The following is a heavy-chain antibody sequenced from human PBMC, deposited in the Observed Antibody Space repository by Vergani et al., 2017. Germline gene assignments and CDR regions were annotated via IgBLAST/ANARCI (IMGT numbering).Heavy chain of an antibody. J-gene: IGHJ3*02. CDR1: GFTFSSYG. CDR3: EKIGYCSSSSCCTGSFAI. D-gene: IGHD2-2*02. V-gene: IGHV3-30*18. Sequence: QVQLVESGGGVVQPVRSLRLSCAASGFTFSSYGMHWVRQAPGKGLEWGAVISYDGSNKYYADSVKGRFTISRDNSKNTLYLQMNSLRAEDTAVYYCEKIGYCSSSSCCTGSFAIWGQGTMVTVSS. CDR2: ISYDGSNK.